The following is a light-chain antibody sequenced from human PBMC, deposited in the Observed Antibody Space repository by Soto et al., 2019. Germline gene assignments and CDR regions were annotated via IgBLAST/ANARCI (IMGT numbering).Light chain of an antibody. J-gene: IGKJ2*01. V-gene: IGKV3-20*01. CDR3: QQYGSSL. CDR2: GAS. CDR1: QSVSSSY. Sequence: EIVLTQSPGTLSLSPGERATLSCRASQSVSSSYLAWYQQKPGQAPRLLIYGASSRATGIPDRFSGSGSGTDFTLTISRLEPEDFAVYYCQQYGSSLFGQVTMLEIK.